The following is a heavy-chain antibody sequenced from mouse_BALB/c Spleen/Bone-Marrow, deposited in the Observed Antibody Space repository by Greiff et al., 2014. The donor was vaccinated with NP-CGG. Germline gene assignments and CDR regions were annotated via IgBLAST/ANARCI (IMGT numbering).Heavy chain of an antibody. D-gene: IGHD1-2*01. Sequence: EVKLVESGPALVKPSQSLSLTCTVTGYSITSGYSWHWIRQFPGNTLEWMGYIHYSGGTNYNPSLKSRTSITRDTSKHQFFLQLNSVTTEDTATYYCARWNGYYAMDYWGQGTSVTVSS. J-gene: IGHJ4*01. V-gene: IGHV3-1*02. CDR1: GYSITSGYS. CDR3: ARWNGYYAMDY. CDR2: IHYSGGT.